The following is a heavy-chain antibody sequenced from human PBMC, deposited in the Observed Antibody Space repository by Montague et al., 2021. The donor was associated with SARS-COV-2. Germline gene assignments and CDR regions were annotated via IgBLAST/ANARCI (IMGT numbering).Heavy chain of an antibody. D-gene: IGHD2-15*01. CDR1: GGSISTYY. Sequence: SETLSLTCSVPGGSISTYYWSWIRQPPGKGLEWIGYIYYSGSTNYNPSLKSRVTISIDTSKNQFSLKLSSVTAADMAVYYCASPGGYCTGGSGSYVYWGKGPLATVS. J-gene: IGHJ4*02. V-gene: IGHV4-59*01. CDR2: IYYSGST. CDR3: ASPGGYCTGGSGSYVY.